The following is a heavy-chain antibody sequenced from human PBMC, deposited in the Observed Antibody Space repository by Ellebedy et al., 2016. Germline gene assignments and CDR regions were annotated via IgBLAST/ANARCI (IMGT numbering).Heavy chain of an antibody. CDR1: GFTFSSYS. J-gene: IGHJ6*03. CDR3: ARVGATVVTPNMGYYYYYYMDV. D-gene: IGHD4-23*01. Sequence: GESLKISXAASGFTFSSYSMNWVRQAPGKGLEWVSSISSSSSYIYYADSVKGRFTISRDNAKNSLYLQMNSLRAEDTAVYYCARVGATVVTPNMGYYYYYYMDVWGKGTTVTVSS. CDR2: ISSSSSYI. V-gene: IGHV3-21*01.